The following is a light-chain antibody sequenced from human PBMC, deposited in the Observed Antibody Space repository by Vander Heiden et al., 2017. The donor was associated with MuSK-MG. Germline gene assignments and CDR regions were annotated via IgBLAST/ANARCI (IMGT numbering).Light chain of an antibody. CDR1: YSNIGRND. J-gene: IGLJ2*01. Sequence: QSVLTQPPSASGTPGQRVIISCSGSYSNIGRNDVNWFQQQLPGTAPKVLIYITNRRHSGVPARFSGSKSGTSATLAISGLQSEDEADYYCVVWDDNINGVIFGAGTKMTVL. CDR2: ITN. V-gene: IGLV1-44*01. CDR3: VVWDDNINGVI.